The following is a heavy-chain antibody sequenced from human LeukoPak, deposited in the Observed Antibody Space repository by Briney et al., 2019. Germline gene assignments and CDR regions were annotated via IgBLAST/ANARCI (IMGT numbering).Heavy chain of an antibody. V-gene: IGHV1-8*01. Sequence: ASVKVSCKASGYTFTSYDINWVRQATGQGLEWMGWVNPNSGNTGYEQKFQGRVTMTRNTSISTAYMELSSLRSEDTAVYYCARGTTYYDSSGYYFRYYYYYGMDVWGQGTTVTVSS. CDR3: ARGTTYYDSSGYYFRYYYYYGMDV. CDR1: GYTFTSYD. CDR2: VNPNSGNT. J-gene: IGHJ6*02. D-gene: IGHD3-22*01.